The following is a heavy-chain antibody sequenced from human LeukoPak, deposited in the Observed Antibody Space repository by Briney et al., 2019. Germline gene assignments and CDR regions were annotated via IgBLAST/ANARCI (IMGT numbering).Heavy chain of an antibody. J-gene: IGHJ6*03. CDR1: GYSISSGYY. CDR3: ARASYCSSTSCYLYYYYYMDV. D-gene: IGHD2-2*01. V-gene: IGHV4-38-2*02. CDR2: IYHSGST. Sequence: PSETLSLTCTVSGYSISSGYYWGWIRQPPGKGLEWIGSIYHSGSTYYNPSLKSRVTISVDTSKNQFSLKLSSVTAADTAVYYCARASYCSSTSCYLYYYYYMDVWGKGTTVTISS.